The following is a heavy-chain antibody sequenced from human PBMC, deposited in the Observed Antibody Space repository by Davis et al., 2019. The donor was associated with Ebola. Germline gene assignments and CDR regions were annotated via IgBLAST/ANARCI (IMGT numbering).Heavy chain of an antibody. Sequence: GESLKISCADSVITFSSYAMSWVRQAPGKGLEWVSAISGSGGSTYYADSVKGRFTISRDNSKNTLYLQMNSLRAEDTAVYYCAKDLPLRGDFWSGYFDYWGQGTLVTVSS. CDR2: ISGSGGST. CDR1: VITFSSYA. V-gene: IGHV3-23*01. J-gene: IGHJ4*02. D-gene: IGHD3-3*01. CDR3: AKDLPLRGDFWSGYFDY.